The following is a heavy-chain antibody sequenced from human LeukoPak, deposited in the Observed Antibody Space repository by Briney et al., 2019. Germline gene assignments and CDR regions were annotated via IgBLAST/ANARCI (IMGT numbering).Heavy chain of an antibody. J-gene: IGHJ5*02. CDR1: GDSITNSY. D-gene: IGHD2-15*01. CDR3: ARRVVAAHNWFDP. V-gene: IGHV4-59*01. Sequence: SETLSLTCTVSGDSITNSYWAWIRQSPGKGLEWIGHTYHSGSSAYHPSLKSRVSMLVDTSTNQLFLNLTSVTAADTAVYYCARRVVAAHNWFDPWGQGPLVTVSS. CDR2: TYHSGSS.